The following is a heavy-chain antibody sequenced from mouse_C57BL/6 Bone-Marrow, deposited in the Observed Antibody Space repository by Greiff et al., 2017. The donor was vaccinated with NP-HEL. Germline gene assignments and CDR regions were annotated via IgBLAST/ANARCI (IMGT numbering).Heavy chain of an antibody. V-gene: IGHV6-3*01. D-gene: IGHD2-4*01. CDR3: TYDYALYYFDY. Sequence: EVKLMESGGGLVQPGGSMKLSCVASGFTFSNYWMNWVRQSPEKGLEWVAQIRLKSDNYATHYAESVKGRFTISRDDSKSSVYLQMNNLRAEDTGIYYCTYDYALYYFDYWGQGTTLTVSS. CDR1: GFTFSNYW. CDR2: IRLKSDNYAT. J-gene: IGHJ2*01.